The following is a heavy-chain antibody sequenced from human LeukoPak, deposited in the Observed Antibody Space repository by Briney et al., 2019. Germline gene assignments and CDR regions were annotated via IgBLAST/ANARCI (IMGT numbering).Heavy chain of an antibody. J-gene: IGHJ4*02. CDR1: GSTFSTYT. V-gene: IGHV3-23*01. CDR3: AKDLRGITIFGVVIRSRTYFDY. CDR2: ISGSGGST. Sequence: PGGSLRLSCAASGSTFSTYTMSWVRQAPGKGLEWVSAISGSGGSTYYADSVKGRFTISRDNSKNTLYLQMNSLRAEDTAVYYCAKDLRGITIFGVVIRSRTYFDYWGQGTLVTVSS. D-gene: IGHD3-3*01.